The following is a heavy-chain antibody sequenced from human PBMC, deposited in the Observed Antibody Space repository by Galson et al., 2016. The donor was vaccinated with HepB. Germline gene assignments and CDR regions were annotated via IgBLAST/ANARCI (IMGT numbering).Heavy chain of an antibody. CDR3: ARVDRVAVMVWDY. J-gene: IGHJ4*02. V-gene: IGHV5-51*01. Sequence: QSGAEVTKPGESLKISCKTSGYTFAPNWIAWVRQMPGKGLEWMGIIHPADSDTRYSPTFQGQVTMSVDLSINTACLQWSSLKASDSAMYYCARVDRVAVMVWDYWGQGTLVTVS. CDR2: IHPADSDT. CDR1: GYTFAPNW. D-gene: IGHD2-2*01.